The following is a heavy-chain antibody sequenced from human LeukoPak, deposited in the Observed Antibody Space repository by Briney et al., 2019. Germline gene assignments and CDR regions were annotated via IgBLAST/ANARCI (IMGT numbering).Heavy chain of an antibody. D-gene: IGHD3-3*01. CDR1: GYIFPNYG. CDR3: ARDYGDFWSGYWPFY. V-gene: IGHV1-18*01. Sequence: ASVKVSCKASGYIFPNYGISWVRQAPGQGLEWMGRISGYNGNTKYAQNLQGRVTMTTDTSTSTAYMELRSLRSDDTAVYYCARDYGDFWSGYWPFYWGQGTLVTVSS. J-gene: IGHJ4*02. CDR2: ISGYNGNT.